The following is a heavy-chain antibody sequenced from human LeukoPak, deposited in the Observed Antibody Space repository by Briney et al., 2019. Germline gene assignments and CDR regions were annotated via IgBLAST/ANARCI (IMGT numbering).Heavy chain of an antibody. CDR3: ARRGYCSGGSCSAEYFQH. Sequence: PGESLKISFKGSGYSFTSYWIGWVRQMPGKGLEWMGFIFPGDSDTRYSPSFQGQVTISADKSISTAYLQWSSLKASDTAMYYCARRGYCSGGSCSAEYFQHWGQGTLVTVSS. J-gene: IGHJ1*01. V-gene: IGHV5-51*01. CDR2: IFPGDSDT. D-gene: IGHD2-15*01. CDR1: GYSFTSYW.